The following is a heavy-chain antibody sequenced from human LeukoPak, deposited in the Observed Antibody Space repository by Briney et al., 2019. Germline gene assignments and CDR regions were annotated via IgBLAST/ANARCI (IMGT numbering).Heavy chain of an antibody. CDR1: GGSISSYY. Sequence: PSETLSLTCTVSGGSISSYYWSWIRQPPGKGLEWIGYIYYSGSTNYNPSLKSRVTISVDTPKNQFSLKLSSVTAADTAVYYCARDMGSYYDSSGYYPYDAFDIWGQGTMVTVSS. D-gene: IGHD3-22*01. V-gene: IGHV4-59*01. CDR3: ARDMGSYYDSSGYYPYDAFDI. CDR2: IYYSGST. J-gene: IGHJ3*02.